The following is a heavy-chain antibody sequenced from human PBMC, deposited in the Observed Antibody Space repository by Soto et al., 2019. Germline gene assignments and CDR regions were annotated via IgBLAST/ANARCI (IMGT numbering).Heavy chain of an antibody. V-gene: IGHV1-46*01. J-gene: IGHJ6*02. D-gene: IGHD2-8*01. CDR2: INPSGGST. CDR1: GYTFTSYY. Sequence: ASVKVSCKASGYTFTSYYMHWLRQAPGQGLEWMGIINPSGGSTSYAQKFQGRVTMTRDTSTSTVYMELSSLRSEDTAVYYCARGDIVLMVYATYGMDVWGQGTTVTVSS. CDR3: ARGDIVLMVYATYGMDV.